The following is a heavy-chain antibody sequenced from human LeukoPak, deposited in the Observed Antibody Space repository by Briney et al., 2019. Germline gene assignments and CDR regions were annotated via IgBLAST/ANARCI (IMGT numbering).Heavy chain of an antibody. J-gene: IGHJ5*02. Sequence: GGSLRLSCAASGFTFSSYWMSWVRQAPGKGLEWVANIKQDGSEKYYMDSVKGRFTISRDNSKNSLYLQMDSLRPEDTAVYYCAKDLLRDRWFGESWGQGTLVTVSS. CDR1: GFTFSSYW. CDR2: IKQDGSEK. D-gene: IGHD3-10*01. V-gene: IGHV3-7*01. CDR3: AKDLLRDRWFGES.